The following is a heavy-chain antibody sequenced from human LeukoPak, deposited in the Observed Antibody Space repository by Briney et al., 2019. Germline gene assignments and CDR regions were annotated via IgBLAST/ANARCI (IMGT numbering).Heavy chain of an antibody. Sequence: ASVKVSCKASGYTFTSYDINWVRQATGQGLEWMGWMNPNSGNTGYAQKLQGRVTITRNTSISTAYMELSSLRSEDTAVYYCARGHDFWRGYYMDVWGKGTTVTVSS. V-gene: IGHV1-8*03. J-gene: IGHJ6*03. CDR1: GYTFTSYD. CDR2: MNPNSGNT. CDR3: ARGHDFWRGYYMDV. D-gene: IGHD3-3*01.